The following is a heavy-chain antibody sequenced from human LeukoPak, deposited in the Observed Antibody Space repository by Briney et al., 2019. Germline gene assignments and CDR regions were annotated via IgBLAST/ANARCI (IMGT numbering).Heavy chain of an antibody. V-gene: IGHV3-33*01. D-gene: IGHD2/OR15-2a*01. CDR1: GFTFGDHT. Sequence: PGGSLRLSCAASGFTFGDHTMHWVRQAPGKGLEWVALTWSDGSNKYYGDSVKDRFTISRDNSRNMLYLHMNTLRVEDTAVYYCARDRGYDFGYPFDYWGQGTLVTVS. J-gene: IGHJ4*02. CDR2: TWSDGSNK. CDR3: ARDRGYDFGYPFDY.